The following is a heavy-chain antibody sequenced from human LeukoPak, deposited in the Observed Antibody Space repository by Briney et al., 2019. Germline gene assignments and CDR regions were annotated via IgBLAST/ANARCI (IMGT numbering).Heavy chain of an antibody. CDR1: GYTFTSYG. J-gene: IGHJ4*02. CDR2: ISAYNGNT. CDR3: ARDALIVVVPAAMPGY. Sequence: ASVKVSCKASGYTFTSYGISWVRQAPGQGLEWMGWISAYNGNTNYAQKLQGRVTMTTDTSTSTAYMELRSLRSDDTAVYYCARDALIVVVPAAMPGYWGQGTLVTVSS. D-gene: IGHD2-2*01. V-gene: IGHV1-18*01.